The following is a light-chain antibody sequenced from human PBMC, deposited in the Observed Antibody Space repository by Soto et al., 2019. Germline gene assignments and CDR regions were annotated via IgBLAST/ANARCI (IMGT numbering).Light chain of an antibody. CDR2: DVS. J-gene: IGLJ2*01. CDR1: ITDVGSSNY. Sequence: QSVLTQPASVSGFPGQSITISCTGTITDVGSSNYVSWYKQHPGKAPKLMIYDVSNRPSGVSNRFSGSKSGNTASLTISGLQAEDEADYYCSSYTTTSTWVFGGGTKLTVL. V-gene: IGLV2-14*01. CDR3: SSYTTTSTWV.